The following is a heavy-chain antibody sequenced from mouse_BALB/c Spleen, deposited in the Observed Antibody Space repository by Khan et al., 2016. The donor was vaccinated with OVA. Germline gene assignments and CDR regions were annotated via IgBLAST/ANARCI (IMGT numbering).Heavy chain of an antibody. V-gene: IGHV3-1*02. CDR3: ARTARIKY. CDR2: ISDSGST. CDR1: GYSITSGYG. D-gene: IGHD1-2*01. J-gene: IGHJ2*01. Sequence: EVQLQESGPGLVKPSQSLSLTCTVTGYSITSGYGWYWIRQFPGNKLEWMGYISDSGSTNYNPSLKSRTTITRDTSKNQFFLQLNSVTTYDTATYYCARTARIKYWGQGTTLPVSS.